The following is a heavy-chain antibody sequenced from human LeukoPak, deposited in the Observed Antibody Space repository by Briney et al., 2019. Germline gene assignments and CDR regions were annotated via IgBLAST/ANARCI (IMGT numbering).Heavy chain of an antibody. CDR2: IWHDGSNR. J-gene: IGHJ4*02. D-gene: IGHD3-10*01. V-gene: IGHV3-33*01. CDR3: ARGNPTMVRAYVDY. Sequence: GRSLRLSCAASGFTFSSYGMHWVRQAPGKGLEWVAVIWHDGSNRYYADSVKGRFTISRDNSKSTLYLQMNSLRAEDTAVYYCARGNPTMVRAYVDYWGQGTLVTVSS. CDR1: GFTFSSYG.